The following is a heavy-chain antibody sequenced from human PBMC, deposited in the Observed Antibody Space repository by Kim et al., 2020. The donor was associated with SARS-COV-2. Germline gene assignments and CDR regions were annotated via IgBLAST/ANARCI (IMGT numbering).Heavy chain of an antibody. J-gene: IGHJ6*02. CDR2: DHSEHGET. Sequence: SVKVSCKVSGYSLSELSMHWVRQAPGNGLERTGDDHSEHGETVHAKKLQGRVTMTGDTSTDTAYMELSGLRSEDTAVYYCARGFDMDVWGQGTTVIVSS. CDR1: GYSLSELS. V-gene: IGHV1-24*01. CDR3: ARGFDMDV.